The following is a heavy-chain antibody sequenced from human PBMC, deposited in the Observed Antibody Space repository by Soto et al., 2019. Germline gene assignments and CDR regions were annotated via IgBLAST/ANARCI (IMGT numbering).Heavy chain of an antibody. CDR1: GFTFSSYG. J-gene: IGHJ3*02. CDR3: AKGGAYGSGSYPDDAFDI. V-gene: IGHV3-30*18. CDR2: ISYDGSNK. D-gene: IGHD3-10*01. Sequence: GGSLRLSCAASGFTFSSYGMHWVRQAPGKGLEWVAVISYDGSNKYYADSVKGRFTISRDNSKNTLYLQMNSLRAEDTPVYYCAKGGAYGSGSYPDDAFDIWGQGTMVTVSS.